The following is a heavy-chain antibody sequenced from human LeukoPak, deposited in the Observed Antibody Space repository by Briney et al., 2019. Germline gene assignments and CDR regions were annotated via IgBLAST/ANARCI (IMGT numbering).Heavy chain of an antibody. Sequence: SETLSLTCTVSGGSISSSSYYWGWIRQPPGKGLEWIGSIYYSGSTYYNPSLKSRVTISVDTSKNQFSLKLSSVTAADTAVYYCARDKRDQWGFDPWGQGTLVTVSS. V-gene: IGHV4-39*07. CDR2: IYYSGST. CDR1: GGSISSSSYY. J-gene: IGHJ5*02. D-gene: IGHD1-26*01. CDR3: ARDKRDQWGFDP.